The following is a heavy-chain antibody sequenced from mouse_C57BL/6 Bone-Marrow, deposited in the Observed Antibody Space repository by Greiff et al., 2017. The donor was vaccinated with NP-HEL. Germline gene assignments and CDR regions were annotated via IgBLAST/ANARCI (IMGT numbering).Heavy chain of an antibody. V-gene: IGHV2-2*01. Sequence: VQGVESGPGLVQPSQSLSITCTVSGFSLTSYGVHWVRQSPGKGLEWLGVIWSGGSTDYNAAFISRLSISKANSNSQVFFNMNSLQAADTAIYFCARSYDGSPSAGGKGTTLTVST. CDR3: ARSYDGSPSA. J-gene: IGHJ2*01. D-gene: IGHD2-3*01. CDR2: IWSGGST. CDR1: GFSLTSYG.